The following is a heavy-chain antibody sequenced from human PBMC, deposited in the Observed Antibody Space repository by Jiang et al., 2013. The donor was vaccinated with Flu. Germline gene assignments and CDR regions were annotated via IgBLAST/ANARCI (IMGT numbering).Heavy chain of an antibody. J-gene: IGHJ4*02. D-gene: IGHD5-18*01. CDR3: ARVSGYSYGPHFDY. CDR1: GGSISGFY. Sequence: GSGLVKPSETLSLTCTVSGGSISGFYWSWIRQPPGEGLEWIGYIYYSGSTNYNPSLRSRVTISLDTSKNQLSLKLSSVTAADTALYYCARVSGYSYGPHFDYWGQGTLVTVSS. V-gene: IGHV4-59*01. CDR2: IYYSGST.